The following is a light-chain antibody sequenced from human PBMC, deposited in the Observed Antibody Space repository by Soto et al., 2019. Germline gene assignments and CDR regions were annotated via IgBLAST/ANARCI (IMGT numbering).Light chain of an antibody. CDR2: HAS. J-gene: IGKJ2*01. Sequence: EIVLTQSPGTLSLSPGERATLSCRASQSVSNTYLAWYQQKPGQAPRLLIYHASSSATGIPDRFRGSGPGTDFTLTISGLEAEDCAVYYCQQYGSSVFYTFGRRTKLEIK. V-gene: IGKV3-20*01. CDR1: QSVSNTY. CDR3: QQYGSSVFYT.